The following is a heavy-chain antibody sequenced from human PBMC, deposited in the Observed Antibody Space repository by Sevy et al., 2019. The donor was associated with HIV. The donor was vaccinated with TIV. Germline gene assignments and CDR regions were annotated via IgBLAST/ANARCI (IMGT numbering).Heavy chain of an antibody. J-gene: IGHJ3*02. Sequence: ASVKVSCKASGGTFSSYAISWVRQAPGQGLEWMGGIIPIFGTANYTQKFQGRVTITADESTSTAYMELSSLRSEDTAVDYCAADKGSGSYYATGAFDIWGQGTMVTVSS. D-gene: IGHD3-10*01. CDR2: IIPIFGTA. CDR3: AADKGSGSYYATGAFDI. CDR1: GGTFSSYA. V-gene: IGHV1-69*13.